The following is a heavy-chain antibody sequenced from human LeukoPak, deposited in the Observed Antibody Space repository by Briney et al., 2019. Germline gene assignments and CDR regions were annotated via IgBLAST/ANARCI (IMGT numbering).Heavy chain of an antibody. CDR1: GFTFSDYW. V-gene: IGHV3-23*01. D-gene: IGHD3-3*01. J-gene: IGHJ3*02. CDR3: AKDGTYDFWSGYSI. Sequence: GGSLRLSCAASGFTFSDYWMHWVRQAPGKGLEWVSGISGSGGSTYYADSVKGRFTISRDNSKNTLYLQMNSLRAEDTAVYYCAKDGTYDFWSGYSIWGQGTMVTVSS. CDR2: ISGSGGST.